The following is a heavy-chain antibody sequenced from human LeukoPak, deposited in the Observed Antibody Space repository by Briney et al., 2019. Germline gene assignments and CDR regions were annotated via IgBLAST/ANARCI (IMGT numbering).Heavy chain of an antibody. Sequence: ASVKVSCKASGYTFTSYAMNWVRQAPGQGLEWMGWINTNTGNPTYAQGFTGRFVFSLDTSVSTAYLQISSLKAEDTAVYYCARPIAVAANNGNQGAFDIWGQGTMVTVSS. CDR2: INTNTGNP. CDR3: ARPIAVAANNGNQGAFDI. J-gene: IGHJ3*02. CDR1: GYTFTSYA. D-gene: IGHD6-19*01. V-gene: IGHV7-4-1*02.